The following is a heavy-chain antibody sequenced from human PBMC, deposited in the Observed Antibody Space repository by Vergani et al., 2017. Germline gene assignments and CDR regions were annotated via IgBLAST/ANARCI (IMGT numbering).Heavy chain of an antibody. CDR3: AKGGYGDYEVFASVDY. Sequence: EVQLLESGGGLVQPGGSLRLSCAASGLTFSSYSMNWVRQAPGKGLEWVSYISSSSRTIYYAESVKGRFTISRDNAKNSLYLQMNSLRAEDTALYYCAKGGYGDYEVFASVDYWGQGTLVTVSS. D-gene: IGHD4-17*01. J-gene: IGHJ4*02. CDR1: GLTFSSYS. V-gene: IGHV3-48*04. CDR2: ISSSSRTI.